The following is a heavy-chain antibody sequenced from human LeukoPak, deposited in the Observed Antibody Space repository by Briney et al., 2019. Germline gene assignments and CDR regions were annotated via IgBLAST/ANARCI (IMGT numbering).Heavy chain of an antibody. CDR1: GGSISSSSYY. CDR3: VSSLRSDDY. Sequence: PSETLSLTCTVSGGSISSSSYYWGWIRQPPGKGLEWIGSIYYSGTTYYNPSLKSRVTISVDTSKNQFSLKLSSVTAADTAVYYCVSSLRSDDYRGQGTLVTVSS. J-gene: IGHJ4*02. V-gene: IGHV4-39*01. CDR2: IYYSGTT. D-gene: IGHD4-17*01.